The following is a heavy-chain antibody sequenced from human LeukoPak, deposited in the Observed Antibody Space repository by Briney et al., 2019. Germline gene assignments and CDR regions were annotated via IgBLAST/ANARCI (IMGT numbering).Heavy chain of an antibody. Sequence: GGSLRLSCAASGFTLSSYRMNWVRQAPGKGLEWVSNIRTSAEGANYAYYADSVKGRVTISRDDAKSTLYLHMNSLRDDDTAVYYCASDQRYAFDYWGQGILVTVSS. V-gene: IGHV3-48*02. CDR1: GFTLSSYR. D-gene: IGHD3-9*01. J-gene: IGHJ4*02. CDR2: IRTSAEGANYA. CDR3: ASDQRYAFDY.